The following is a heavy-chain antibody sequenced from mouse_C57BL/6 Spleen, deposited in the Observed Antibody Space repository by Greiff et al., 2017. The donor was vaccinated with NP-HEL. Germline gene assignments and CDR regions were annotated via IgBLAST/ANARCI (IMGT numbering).Heavy chain of an antibody. CDR3: AGGYYGRSYDWYFDV. V-gene: IGHV1-54*01. J-gene: IGHJ1*03. Sequence: QVQLQQSGAELVRPGTSVKVSCKASGYAFTNYLIEWVKQRPGQGLEWIGVINPGSGGTNYNEKFKGKATLTADKSSSTAYMQLSSLTSEDSAVYFCAGGYYGRSYDWYFDVWGTGTTVTVSS. D-gene: IGHD1-1*01. CDR2: INPGSGGT. CDR1: GYAFTNYL.